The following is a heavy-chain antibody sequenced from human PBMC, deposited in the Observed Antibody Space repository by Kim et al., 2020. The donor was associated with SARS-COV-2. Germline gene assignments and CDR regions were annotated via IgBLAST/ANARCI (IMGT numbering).Heavy chain of an antibody. V-gene: IGHV4-39*01. J-gene: IGHJ5*02. CDR1: GGSISSSSYY. CDR2: IYYSGST. CDR3: ARREIGVRGVIWFDP. D-gene: IGHD3-10*01. Sequence: SETLSLTCTVSGGSISSSSYYWGWIRQPPGKGLEWIGSIYYSGSTYYNPSLKSRVTISVDTSKNQFSLKLSSVTAADTAVYYCARREIGVRGVIWFDPWG.